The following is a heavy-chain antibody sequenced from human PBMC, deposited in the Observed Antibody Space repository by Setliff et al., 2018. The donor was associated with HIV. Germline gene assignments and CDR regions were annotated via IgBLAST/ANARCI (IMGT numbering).Heavy chain of an antibody. D-gene: IGHD6-19*01. CDR3: ARAMRPGTGWPLYFYYYLDV. CDR2: MDPKSGHT. Sequence: ASVKVSCKASGYSFTDNDINWVRQATGQGLEWMGWMDPKSGHTVYAEKFQGRVTITRDTSISTAYMELSSLRSEDTAVYFCARAMRPGTGWPLYFYYYLDVWGTGTTVTSP. CDR1: GYSFTDND. J-gene: IGHJ6*03. V-gene: IGHV1-8*01.